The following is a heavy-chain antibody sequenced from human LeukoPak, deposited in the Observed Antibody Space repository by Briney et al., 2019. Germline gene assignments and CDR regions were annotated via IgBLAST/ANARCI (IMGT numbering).Heavy chain of an antibody. CDR1: GFTFSSYG. D-gene: IGHD6-19*01. Sequence: PGRSLRLSCAASGFTFSSYGMHWVRQAPGKGLEWVAVISYDGSNKYYADSVKGRFTISTDNSKNTLYLQMNSLRDENTAVYYCAKDFIAVPGYWGQGTLVTVSS. CDR2: ISYDGSNK. CDR3: AKDFIAVPGY. V-gene: IGHV3-30*18. J-gene: IGHJ4*02.